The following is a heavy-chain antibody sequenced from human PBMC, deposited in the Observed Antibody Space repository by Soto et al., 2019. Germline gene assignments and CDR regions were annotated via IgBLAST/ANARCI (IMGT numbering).Heavy chain of an antibody. J-gene: IGHJ4*02. V-gene: IGHV1-2*02. CDR3: AREPATAKPEGVDF. D-gene: IGHD1-1*01. CDR2: INPNSGGT. CDR1: GYTFSDYY. Sequence: SVKVSCKASGYTFSDYYIHWVRQAPGQGLEWMGWINPNSGGTKYAPKFQGGVTMTRDTSITTACMELSRLRSGDTAVYYCAREPATAKPEGVDFWGQGTLVTVSS.